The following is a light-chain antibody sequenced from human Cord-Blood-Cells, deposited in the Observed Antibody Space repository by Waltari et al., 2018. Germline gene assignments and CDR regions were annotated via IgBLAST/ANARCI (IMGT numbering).Light chain of an antibody. CDR3: QQYDNLPYT. V-gene: IGKV1-33*01. CDR1: QDISNY. CDR2: DAS. Sequence: DIQMTQSPSSLSASVGDRVTITCQASQDISNYLNWYQPKPGKAPKLLNYDASNLETGVPSRFSGSGSGTDFTFTISSLQPEDIATYYCQQYDNLPYTFGQWTKLEIK. J-gene: IGKJ2*01.